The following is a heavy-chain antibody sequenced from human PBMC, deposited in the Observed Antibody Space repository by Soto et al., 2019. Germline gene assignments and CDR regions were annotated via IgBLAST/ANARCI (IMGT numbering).Heavy chain of an antibody. J-gene: IGHJ6*02. CDR3: ARTCSFGSCYSRGVYGMDV. V-gene: IGHV1-69*01. CDR1: GGTFSKYA. CDR2: IIPIFSTV. D-gene: IGHD2-15*01. Sequence: QVQLVQSGAEVKKPGSSVKVSCKASGGTFSKYAISWVRQAPGQGLEWMGGIIPIFSTVKYTQKFQGRVPITAVESTSTAYMELSSVRSEDTAVYYCARTCSFGSCYSRGVYGMDVWGQWTTVTVSS.